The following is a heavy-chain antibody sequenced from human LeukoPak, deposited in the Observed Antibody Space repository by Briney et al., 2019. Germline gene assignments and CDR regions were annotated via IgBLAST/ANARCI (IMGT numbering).Heavy chain of an antibody. CDR2: IIPIFGTA. CDR1: GGTFSSYA. Sequence: SVKVSCKASGGTFSSYAISWVRQAPGQGLEWMGGIIPIFGTANYAQKFQGRVTITADESTSTAYMELSSLRSEDTAVYYCARDGGGSGSYSYYYYYYMDVWGKGTTVTISS. J-gene: IGHJ6*03. D-gene: IGHD3-10*01. V-gene: IGHV1-69*13. CDR3: ARDGGGSGSYSYYYYYYMDV.